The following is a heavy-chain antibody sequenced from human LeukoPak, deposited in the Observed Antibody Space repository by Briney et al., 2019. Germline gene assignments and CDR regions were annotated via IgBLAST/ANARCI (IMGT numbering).Heavy chain of an antibody. CDR3: ASVPGGDYYFDY. D-gene: IGHD2-21*02. Sequence: PGGSLRLSCAASGFTFSSYGMHWLRQAPGKGLEWVAVIWYDGSNKYYADSVKGRFTISRDNSKNTLYLQMNSLRAEDTAVYYCASVPGGDYYFDYWGQGTLVTVSS. CDR1: GFTFSSYG. V-gene: IGHV3-33*01. CDR2: IWYDGSNK. J-gene: IGHJ4*02.